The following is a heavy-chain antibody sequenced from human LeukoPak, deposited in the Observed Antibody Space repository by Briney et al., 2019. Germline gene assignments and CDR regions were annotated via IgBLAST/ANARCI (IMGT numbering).Heavy chain of an antibody. CDR2: ISSSSSYI. D-gene: IGHD3-22*01. Sequence: GGSLRLSCAASGFIFSSYSMNWVRQAPGKGLEWVSSISSSSSYIYYADSVKGRFTISRDNAKNSLYLQMNSLRAEDTAVYYCARDGNYYDSSGYYYVRDFDYWGQGTLVTVSS. J-gene: IGHJ4*02. CDR1: GFIFSSYS. CDR3: ARDGNYYDSSGYYYVRDFDY. V-gene: IGHV3-21*01.